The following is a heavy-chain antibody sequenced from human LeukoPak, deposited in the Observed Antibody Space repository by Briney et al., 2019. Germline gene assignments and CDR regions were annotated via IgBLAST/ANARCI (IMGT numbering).Heavy chain of an antibody. V-gene: IGHV1-69*05. Sequence: SVKVSCKASGGTFSSYAISWVRQAPGQGLEWMGRTIPIFGTANYAQKFQGRVTITTDESTSTAYMELSSLRSEDTAVYYCARRSSSGYEGPPFDPWGQGTLVTVSS. CDR3: ARRSSSGYEGPPFDP. CDR2: TIPIFGTA. J-gene: IGHJ5*02. D-gene: IGHD6-13*01. CDR1: GGTFSSYA.